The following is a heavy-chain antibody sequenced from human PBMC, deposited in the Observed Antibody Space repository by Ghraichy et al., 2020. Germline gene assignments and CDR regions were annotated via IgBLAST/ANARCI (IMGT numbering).Heavy chain of an antibody. CDR3: ARDRVAAAGNEVDY. CDR2: IYSGGST. J-gene: IGHJ4*02. Sequence: LSLTCVASGFTVSSNYMSWVRQAPGKGLEWVSVIYSGGSTYYADSVKGRFTISRDNSKNTLYLQMNSLRAEDTAVYYCARDRVAAAGNEVDYWGQGTLVTVSS. CDR1: GFTVSSNY. D-gene: IGHD6-13*01. V-gene: IGHV3-66*01.